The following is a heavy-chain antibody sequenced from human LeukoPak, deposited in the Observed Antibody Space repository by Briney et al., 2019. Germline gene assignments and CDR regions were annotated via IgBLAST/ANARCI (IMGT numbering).Heavy chain of an antibody. CDR1: GFTFSSYG. J-gene: IGHJ4*02. V-gene: IGHV3-30*18. CDR3: AKDITMIVVAPLVGYFDY. Sequence: GSLRLSCAASGFTFSSYGMHWVRQAPGKGLEWVAVISYDGSNKYYADSVKGRFTISRDNSKNTLYLQMNSLRAEDTAVYYCAKDITMIVVAPLVGYFDYWGQGTLVTVSS. CDR2: ISYDGSNK. D-gene: IGHD3-22*01.